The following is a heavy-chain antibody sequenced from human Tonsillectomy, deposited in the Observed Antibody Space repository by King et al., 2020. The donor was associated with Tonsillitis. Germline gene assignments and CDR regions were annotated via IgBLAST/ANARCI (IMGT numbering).Heavy chain of an antibody. Sequence: VQLVESGGGLVQPGRSLRISCAASGFTFDDYAMHWVRQAPGKGLEWVSGISWDSSRGAYADSVKGRFTISRDNAKNFLYLQMNSLRAEDTALYYCTKGGFSSIASSAYYLDFWGQGTLVTVSS. CDR1: GFTFDDYA. D-gene: IGHD3-3*01. CDR2: ISWDSSRG. V-gene: IGHV3-9*01. J-gene: IGHJ4*02. CDR3: TKGGFSSIASSAYYLDF.